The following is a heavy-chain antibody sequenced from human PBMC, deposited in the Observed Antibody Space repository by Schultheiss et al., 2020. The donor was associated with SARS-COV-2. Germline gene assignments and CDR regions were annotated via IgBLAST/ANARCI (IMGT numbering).Heavy chain of an antibody. CDR1: GFTFSSYA. CDR2: ISSSSSYI. Sequence: GGSLRLSCAASGFTFSSYAMHWVRQAPGKGLEWVSSISSSSSYIYYADSVKGRFTISRDNAKNSLYLQMNSLRAEDTAVYYCARVGAARSTRYGMDVWGQGTTVTVSS. CDR3: ARVGAARSTRYGMDV. J-gene: IGHJ6*02. V-gene: IGHV3-21*01. D-gene: IGHD6-6*01.